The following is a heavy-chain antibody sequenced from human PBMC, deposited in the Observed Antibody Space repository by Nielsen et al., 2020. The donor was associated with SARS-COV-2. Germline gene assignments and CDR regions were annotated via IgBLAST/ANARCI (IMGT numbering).Heavy chain of an antibody. CDR1: GFTFSSYA. Sequence: GGSLRLSCSASGFTFSSYAMHWVRQAPGKGLEYVSAISSNGGSTYYADSVKGRFTISRDNSKNTLYLQMSSLRAEDTAVYYCVWYSGSYVAARYYYMDVWGKGTTVTVSS. D-gene: IGHD1-26*01. CDR2: ISSNGGST. V-gene: IGHV3-64D*09. CDR3: VWYSGSYVAARYYYMDV. J-gene: IGHJ6*03.